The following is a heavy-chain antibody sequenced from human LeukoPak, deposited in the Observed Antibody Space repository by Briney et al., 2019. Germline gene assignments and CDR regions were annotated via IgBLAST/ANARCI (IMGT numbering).Heavy chain of an antibody. CDR1: VSTIPSYY. CDR2: INPSGCGT. V-gene: IGHV1-46*01. D-gene: IGHD3-10*01. J-gene: IGHJ4*02. Sequence: ASVKVSFKASVSTIPSYYMHWLRQAPGQGLEGMGIINPSGCGTNYAQKFQGRVTMTRDTSTSTVYMELSSLRSEDTAVYYCARDQVTYGSGSPFYWGQGTVVTVTS. CDR3: ARDQVTYGSGSPFY.